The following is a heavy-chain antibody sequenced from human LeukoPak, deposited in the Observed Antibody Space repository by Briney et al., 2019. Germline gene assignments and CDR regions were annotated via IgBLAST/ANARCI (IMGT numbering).Heavy chain of an antibody. CDR2: IKQDGSEK. J-gene: IGHJ4*02. CDR1: GFAFTSYW. Sequence: GGSLRLSCAASGFAFTSYWMSWVRQAPGKGLEWVANIKQDGSEKYYVDSVEGRFTISRDNAKNSLSLQMNSLRGEDTAVYYCVRALGSSSADYWGQGTLVTVSS. V-gene: IGHV3-7*01. D-gene: IGHD6-6*01. CDR3: VRALGSSSADY.